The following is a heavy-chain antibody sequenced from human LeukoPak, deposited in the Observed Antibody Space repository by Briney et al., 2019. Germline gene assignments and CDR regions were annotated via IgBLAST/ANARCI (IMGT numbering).Heavy chain of an antibody. Sequence: GGSLRLSCAASGFTFSSYEMNWVRQAPGKGPEWVSYISSSGSTIYYADSVKGRFTISRDNAKNSLYLQMNSLRAEDTAVYYCASGFGELPLYYYYGMDVWGKGTTVTVSS. V-gene: IGHV3-48*03. CDR2: ISSSGSTI. D-gene: IGHD3-10*01. J-gene: IGHJ6*04. CDR3: ASGFGELPLYYYYGMDV. CDR1: GFTFSSYE.